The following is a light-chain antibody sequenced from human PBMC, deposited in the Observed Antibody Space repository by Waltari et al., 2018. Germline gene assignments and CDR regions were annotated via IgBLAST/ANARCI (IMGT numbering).Light chain of an antibody. CDR1: QSVSSSY. Sequence: EIVLTQSPGTLSLSPGERATLSCRASQSVSSSYLAWSQQKPGQAPRLLIYGASSRATGIPDRISGSWSGTDFTLTLSSLEPEDFAVYYCQQHGTSPFTFGQGTKVEIK. V-gene: IGKV3-20*01. CDR2: GAS. J-gene: IGKJ2*01. CDR3: QQHGTSPFT.